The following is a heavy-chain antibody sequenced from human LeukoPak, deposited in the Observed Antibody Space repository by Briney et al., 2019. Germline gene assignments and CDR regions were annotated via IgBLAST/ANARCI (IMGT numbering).Heavy chain of an antibody. CDR2: INHSGST. D-gene: IGHD3-22*01. CDR1: GGSFSGYY. CDR3: ARHNSDSSGYPGDYYYYMDV. Sequence: SETLSLTCAVYGGSFSGYYWSWIRQPPGKGLEWIGEINHSGSTNYNPSLKSRVTISVDTSKNQFSLKLSSVTAADTAVYYCARHNSDSSGYPGDYYYYMDVWGKGTTVTVSS. V-gene: IGHV4-34*01. J-gene: IGHJ6*03.